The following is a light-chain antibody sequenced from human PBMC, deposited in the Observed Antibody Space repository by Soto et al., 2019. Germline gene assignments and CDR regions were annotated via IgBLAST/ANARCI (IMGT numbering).Light chain of an antibody. CDR1: SSDVGGYNY. Sequence: QSVLTQPASVSGSPGQSITISCTGTSSDVGGYNYVSWYQQHPGKAPKLLIYEDINRPSGVSNRFSGSKSGNTASLRISGLQAEDEADYYCYTYAGGSTYLFGTGTKVTVL. V-gene: IGLV2-23*01. J-gene: IGLJ1*01. CDR2: EDI. CDR3: YTYAGGSTYL.